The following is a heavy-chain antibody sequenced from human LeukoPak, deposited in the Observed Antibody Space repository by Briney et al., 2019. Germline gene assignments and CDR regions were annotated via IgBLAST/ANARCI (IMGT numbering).Heavy chain of an antibody. J-gene: IGHJ5*02. CDR3: ARDLDDSSGNWFDP. CDR2: ISYDGSNK. V-gene: IGHV3-30-3*01. D-gene: IGHD3-22*01. Sequence: GGSLRLSCAASGLTFSSYAMHWVRQAPGRGLEWVAVISYDGSNKYYADSVKGRFTISRDNSKNTLYLQMNSLRAEDTAVYYCARDLDDSSGNWFDPWGQGTLVTVSS. CDR1: GLTFSSYA.